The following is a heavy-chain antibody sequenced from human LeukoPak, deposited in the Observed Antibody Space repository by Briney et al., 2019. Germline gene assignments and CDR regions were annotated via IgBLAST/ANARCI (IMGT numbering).Heavy chain of an antibody. CDR2: IIPIFGTA. D-gene: IGHD5-12*01. CDR3: ARGGYSGYDCPSFDY. J-gene: IGHJ4*02. CDR1: GGTFSSYA. V-gene: IGHV1-69*01. Sequence: ASVKVSCKASGGTFSSYAISWVRQAPGQGLEWMGGIIPIFGTANYAQKFQGRVTITADESTSTAYMELSSLRSEDTAVYYCARGGYSGYDCPSFDYWGQGTLVTVSS.